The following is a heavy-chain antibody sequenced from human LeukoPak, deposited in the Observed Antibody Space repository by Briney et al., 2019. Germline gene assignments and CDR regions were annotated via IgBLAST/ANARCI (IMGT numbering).Heavy chain of an antibody. CDR2: ISSSSSYI. D-gene: IGHD3-10*01. Sequence: GGSLRLSCAASGFTFSSYSMNWVRQAPGKGLEWVSSISSSSSYIYYADSVKGRFTISRDNAKNSLYLQMNSLRAEDTAVYYCARHQFYYGSGNYYKPLEYFQHWGQGTRVTVSS. CDR3: ARHQFYYGSGNYYKPLEYFQH. CDR1: GFTFSSYS. J-gene: IGHJ1*01. V-gene: IGHV3-21*01.